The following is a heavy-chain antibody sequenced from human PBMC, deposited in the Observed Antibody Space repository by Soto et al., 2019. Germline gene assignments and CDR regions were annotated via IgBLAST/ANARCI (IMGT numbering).Heavy chain of an antibody. V-gene: IGHV1-69*01. J-gene: IGHJ4*02. D-gene: IGHD3-22*01. CDR3: ATPSYYYDSSGYYTGANDY. CDR1: GGTFSSYA. CDR2: IIPIFGTA. Sequence: QVQLVQSGAEVKKPGSSVKVSCKASGGTFSSYAISWVRQAPGQGLEWMGGIIPIFGTANYAQKFQGRVTITADESTSTAYMELGSLRSEDTAVYYCATPSYYYDSSGYYTGANDYWGQGTLVTVSS.